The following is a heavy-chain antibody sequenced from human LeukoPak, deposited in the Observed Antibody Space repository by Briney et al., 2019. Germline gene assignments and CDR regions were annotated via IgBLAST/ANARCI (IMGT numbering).Heavy chain of an antibody. J-gene: IGHJ3*01. CDR3: TTGASIAAARDAFDF. CDR2: IASKGDGGTT. Sequence: GGSLRLSCAASGFTFSNAWMSWVRQAPGKRLEWVGRIASKGDGGTTDYAAPVKGRFTISRDDSRNTLSLQMSSLKTEDTAVYYCTTGASIAAARDAFDFWGQGTMVTVSS. D-gene: IGHD6-13*01. V-gene: IGHV3-15*04. CDR1: GFTFSNAW.